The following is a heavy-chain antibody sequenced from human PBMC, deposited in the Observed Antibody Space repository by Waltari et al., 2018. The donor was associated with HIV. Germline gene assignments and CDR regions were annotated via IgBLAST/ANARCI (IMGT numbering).Heavy chain of an antibody. Sequence: QVHLQESGPGLVKASETLSLTCSVSGGSIRDDYWSWIRQPPGKGLEWIGYIYYTGSTNYNPSLKSRITMSLSPSKTQFSLKVNSVTSADTGVYYCAKESWAHSSGWQFDYWGPGILVTVSS. J-gene: IGHJ4*02. CDR3: AKESWAHSSGWQFDY. CDR2: IYYTGST. D-gene: IGHD6-19*01. CDR1: GGSIRDDY. V-gene: IGHV4-59*01.